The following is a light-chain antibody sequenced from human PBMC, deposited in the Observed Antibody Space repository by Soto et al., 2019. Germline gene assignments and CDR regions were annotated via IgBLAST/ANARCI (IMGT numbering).Light chain of an antibody. V-gene: IGKV1-5*03. CDR1: QNIDNW. CDR2: KAS. J-gene: IGKJ4*01. Sequence: DVQMTQSPSTLSASVGDRVTITCRASQNIDNWLAWYQQKPRKAPKLLIYKASSLESGVPSRFSGSGSGTEFTLTISSLQPDDFATYYCQQYNSVSLLTFGGGTKVDIK. CDR3: QQYNSVSLLT.